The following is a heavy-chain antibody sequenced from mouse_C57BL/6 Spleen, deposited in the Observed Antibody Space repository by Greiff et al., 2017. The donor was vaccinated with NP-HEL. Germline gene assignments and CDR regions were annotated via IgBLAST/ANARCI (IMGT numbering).Heavy chain of an antibody. J-gene: IGHJ2*01. CDR3: ARSDYGSPWFAY. CDR1: GYAFSSSW. Sequence: QVQLQQSGPELVKPGASVKISCKASGYAFSSSWMNWVKQRPGKGLEWIGRIYPGDGDTNYNGKFKGKATLTADKSSSTAYMQLSSLTSEDSAVYFCARSDYGSPWFAYWGQGTTLTVSS. V-gene: IGHV1-82*01. D-gene: IGHD1-1*01. CDR2: IYPGDGDT.